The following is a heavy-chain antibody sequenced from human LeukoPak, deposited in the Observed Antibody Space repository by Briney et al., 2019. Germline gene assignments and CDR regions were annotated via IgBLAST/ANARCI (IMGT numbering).Heavy chain of an antibody. CDR2: ISGSGGST. J-gene: IGHJ6*03. CDR3: ARAFNQLLSYYYMDV. D-gene: IGHD2-2*01. CDR1: GFTFSSYA. V-gene: IGHV3-23*01. Sequence: GGSLRLSCAASGFTFSSYAMSWVRQAPGKGLEWVSAISGSGGSTYYADSVKGRFTISRDNAKNSLYLQMNSLRAEDTAVYYCARAFNQLLSYYYMDVWGKGTTVTVSS.